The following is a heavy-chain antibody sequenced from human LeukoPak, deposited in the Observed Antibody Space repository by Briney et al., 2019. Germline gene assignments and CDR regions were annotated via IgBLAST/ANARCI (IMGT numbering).Heavy chain of an antibody. D-gene: IGHD6-13*01. CDR1: GFTFSSYG. CDR3: AKDLGDSSSWYLDY. Sequence: GRSLRLSCAASGFTFSSYGMHWVRQAPGKGLEWEAVIAHDESQKFYADSVKGRFTISRDNSKNTLYLQMNSLRTEDTAVYSCAKDLGDSSSWYLDYWGRGTLVTVSS. CDR2: IAHDESQK. J-gene: IGHJ4*02. V-gene: IGHV3-30*18.